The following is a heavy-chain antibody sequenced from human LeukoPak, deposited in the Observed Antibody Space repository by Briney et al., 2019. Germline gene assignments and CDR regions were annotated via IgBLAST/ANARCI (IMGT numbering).Heavy chain of an antibody. D-gene: IGHD5-24*01. CDR2: ISGSSGHT. Sequence: GGSLRLSCAASGLTFSSYAMSWVRQAPGEGLEWVSAISGSSGHTYYADSVKGRFTISRDNSENTLYLQMKSLRAEDTAVYYCARGDGYNFFDYWGQGTLVTVSS. CDR1: GLTFSSYA. CDR3: ARGDGYNFFDY. V-gene: IGHV3-23*01. J-gene: IGHJ4*02.